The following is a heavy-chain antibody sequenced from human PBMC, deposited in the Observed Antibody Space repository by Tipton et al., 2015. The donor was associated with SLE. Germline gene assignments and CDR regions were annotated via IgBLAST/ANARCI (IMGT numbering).Heavy chain of an antibody. V-gene: IGHV4-38-2*01. CDR2: FFHGGNT. D-gene: IGHD6-6*01. Sequence: TLSLTCAVSGYSISSGFYWGWIRQPPGKGLEWIGSFFHGGNTYYNPSLKSRVTISTDTSKKQFSLRLNSVAAADTATYYCARQLYSSSGFFDSWGQGTLVTVSS. CDR1: GYSISSGFY. J-gene: IGHJ4*02. CDR3: ARQLYSSSGFFDS.